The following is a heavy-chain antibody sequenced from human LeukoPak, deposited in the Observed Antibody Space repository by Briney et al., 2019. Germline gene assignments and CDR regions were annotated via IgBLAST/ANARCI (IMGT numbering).Heavy chain of an antibody. CDR3: ARGNTYAAVY. D-gene: IGHD2-2*02. Sequence: SETLSLTCTVSGGSISSYYWSWIRQPPGKGLEWIGYIYYSGSTNYNPSLRSRVTISVDTSKNQFSLKLTSVTAADTAVYYCARGNTYAAVYWGQGTLVTVSS. CDR2: IYYSGST. J-gene: IGHJ4*02. CDR1: GGSISSYY. V-gene: IGHV4-59*01.